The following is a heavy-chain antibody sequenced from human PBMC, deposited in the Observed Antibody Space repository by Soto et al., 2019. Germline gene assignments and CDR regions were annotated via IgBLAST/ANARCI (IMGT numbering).Heavy chain of an antibody. CDR3: ARDGHQLLSYYYYGMDV. Sequence: SETLSLTCTVSGGSISSGGYYWSWIRQPPGKGLEWIGYIYHSGSTYYNPSLKSRVTISVDRSKNQFSLKLSSVTAADTAVYYCARDGHQLLSYYYYGMDVWGQGTTVTVSS. D-gene: IGHD2-2*01. J-gene: IGHJ6*02. CDR2: IYHSGST. CDR1: GGSISSGGYY. V-gene: IGHV4-30-2*01.